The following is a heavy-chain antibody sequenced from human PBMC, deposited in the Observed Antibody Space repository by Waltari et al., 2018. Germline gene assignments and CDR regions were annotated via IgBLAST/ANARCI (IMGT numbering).Heavy chain of an antibody. CDR1: GGPFSAPY. V-gene: IGHV4-34*01. Sequence: QVQLQQWGAGLLKPSETLSLTCTVHGGPFSAPYWSWVRQSPGKGLEWIGEINQNGITPYNPSLKSRVTISVDPSKSQFSLSLNSVTAADTAVYYCARYGGSGSYCLNTWGQGTLVTVSS. D-gene: IGHD3-10*01. CDR2: INQNGIT. J-gene: IGHJ5*02. CDR3: ARYGGSGSYCLNT.